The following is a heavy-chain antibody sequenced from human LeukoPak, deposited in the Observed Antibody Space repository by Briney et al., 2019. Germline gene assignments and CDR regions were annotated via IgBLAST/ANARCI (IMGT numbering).Heavy chain of an antibody. Sequence: AETLSLTCTVSGGSISNYHWSWIRQPAGKGLEWMGQIHTSGSTNYNPPLKSRVSMSIDTTEDQVSLTIRSVTAADTAIYYCARRDISSGWSFDYWGQGTLVTVSS. D-gene: IGHD6-19*01. CDR1: GGSISNYH. CDR2: IHTSGST. V-gene: IGHV4-4*07. J-gene: IGHJ4*02. CDR3: ARRDISSGWSFDY.